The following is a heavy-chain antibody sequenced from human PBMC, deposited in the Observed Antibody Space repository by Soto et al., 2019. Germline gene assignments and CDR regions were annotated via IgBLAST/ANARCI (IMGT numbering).Heavy chain of an antibody. CDR1: GGSISSSSYY. CDR3: GRRGYCSSTSCYYYYSNGMAV. V-gene: IGHV4-39*01. Sequence: SETLSLTCTVSGGSISSSSYYWGWIRQPPGKGLEWIGSIYYSGSTYYNPSLKSRVTISVDTSKNQFSLKLSSVTAADTAVYYGGRRGYCSSTSCYYYYSNGMAVGGQGTRVTVP. CDR2: IYYSGST. J-gene: IGHJ6*02. D-gene: IGHD2-2*01.